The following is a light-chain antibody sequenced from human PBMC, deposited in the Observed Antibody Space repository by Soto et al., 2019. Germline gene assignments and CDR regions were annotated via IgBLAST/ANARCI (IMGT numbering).Light chain of an antibody. Sequence: EIVLTQSPGTLSLPPGERTTLSCRASQSISSKYLAWYQQKLGQAPRLLIYGASSRATGIPDRFSGSGSGTDFTLTISRLDPEDFAVYYCQHYDSSPPITFGGGTKVDIK. J-gene: IGKJ4*01. CDR1: QSISSKY. CDR2: GAS. V-gene: IGKV3-20*01. CDR3: QHYDSSPPIT.